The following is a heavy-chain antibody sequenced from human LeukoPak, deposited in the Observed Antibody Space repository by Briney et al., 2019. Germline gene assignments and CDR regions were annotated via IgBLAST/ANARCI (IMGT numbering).Heavy chain of an antibody. CDR1: GGSISGYY. D-gene: IGHD1-1*01. CDR3: ARGRYTFDY. V-gene: IGHV4-59*01. CDR2: IYYSAST. Sequence: SVTLSLTCTVSGGSISGYYWTWMRQPPGKGLEYIGYIYYSASTNHNPSLKSRVTISVDTSENQFSLKLSSVTAADTAVYYCARGRYTFDYWGQGTLVTVSS. J-gene: IGHJ4*02.